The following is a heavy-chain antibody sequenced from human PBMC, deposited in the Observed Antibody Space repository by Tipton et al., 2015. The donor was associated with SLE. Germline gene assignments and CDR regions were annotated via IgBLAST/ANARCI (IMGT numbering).Heavy chain of an antibody. CDR2: IYYSGST. CDR1: GGSISSYY. CDR3: ARGLSITMIVVPRGGAFDI. D-gene: IGHD3-22*01. Sequence: TLSLTCTVSGGSISSYYWSWIRQPPGKGLEWIGSIYYSGSTYYNPSLKSRVTISVDTSKNQFSLKLSSVTAADTAVYYCARGLSITMIVVPRGGAFDIWGQGTMVTVSS. J-gene: IGHJ3*02. V-gene: IGHV4-59*12.